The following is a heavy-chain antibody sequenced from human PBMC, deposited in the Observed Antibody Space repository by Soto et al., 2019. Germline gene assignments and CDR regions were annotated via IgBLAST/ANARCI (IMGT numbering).Heavy chain of an antibody. CDR3: AKDNGSPEGYDAFDI. Sequence: LGGALRLSCAASGFTFSSYGMHWVRQAPGKGLEWVAVISYDGSNKYYADSVKGRFTISRDNSKNTLYLQMNSLRAEDTAVYYCAKDNGSPEGYDAFDIWGQGTMVTVSS. CDR1: GFTFSSYG. J-gene: IGHJ3*02. D-gene: IGHD1-26*01. V-gene: IGHV3-30*18. CDR2: ISYDGSNK.